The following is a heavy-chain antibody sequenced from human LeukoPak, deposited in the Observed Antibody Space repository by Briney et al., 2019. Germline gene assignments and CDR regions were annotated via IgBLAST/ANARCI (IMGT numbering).Heavy chain of an antibody. CDR3: AKAPEKRLWLAGAQGYFQH. J-gene: IGHJ1*01. Sequence: GGSLRLSCAASGFTFSTYGMYWVRQAPGKGLEWVAYIRYDGSTKYYADSVKGRFTISRDNSKNTLYLQMNSLRAEDTAVYYCAKAPEKRLWLAGAQGYFQHWGQGTLVTVSS. D-gene: IGHD6-19*01. CDR2: IRYDGSTK. CDR1: GFTFSTYG. V-gene: IGHV3-30*02.